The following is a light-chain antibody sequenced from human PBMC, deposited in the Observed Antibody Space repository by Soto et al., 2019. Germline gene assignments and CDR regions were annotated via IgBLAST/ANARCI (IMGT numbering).Light chain of an antibody. CDR3: QAWDSSTVRV. V-gene: IGLV3-1*01. CDR1: KLGDKY. Sequence: SYELTQPPSVSVSPGQTASITCSGDKLGDKYACWYQQKPGQSPVLVIYQDSKRPSGIPERFSGSNSGNTATLTISGTQAMDEADYYCQAWDSSTVRVFGTGTQLTVL. J-gene: IGLJ1*01. CDR2: QDS.